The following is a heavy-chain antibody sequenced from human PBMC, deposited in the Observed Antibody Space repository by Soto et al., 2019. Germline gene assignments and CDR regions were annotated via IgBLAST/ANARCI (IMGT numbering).Heavy chain of an antibody. V-gene: IGHV3-64*01. J-gene: IGHJ4*02. Sequence: PWGSLRLSCTASGFSFSSYEMHWVRQAPGKGLEYVSVIDSIGGNTYYANSVKGRFTISRDNSKNTLYLQMGSLRGEDMAVYYCARGWLDYWGQGTLVTVSS. D-gene: IGHD6-13*01. CDR1: GFSFSSYE. CDR2: IDSIGGNT. CDR3: ARGWLDY.